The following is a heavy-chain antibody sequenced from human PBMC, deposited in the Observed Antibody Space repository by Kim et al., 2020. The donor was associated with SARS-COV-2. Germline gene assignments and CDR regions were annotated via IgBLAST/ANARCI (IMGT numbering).Heavy chain of an antibody. J-gene: IGHJ4*01. V-gene: IGHV3-15*01. Sequence: YAAPVKGRFTISREDSKHTLYLQMNSLKTEDTALYFCTIPYYYDSSGLDYWGHGTLVTVS. D-gene: IGHD3-22*01. CDR3: TIPYYYDSSGLDY.